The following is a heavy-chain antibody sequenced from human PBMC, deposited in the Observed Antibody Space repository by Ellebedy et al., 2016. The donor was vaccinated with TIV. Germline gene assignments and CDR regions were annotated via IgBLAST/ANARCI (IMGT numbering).Heavy chain of an antibody. CDR3: ARDRPRAVAGLRGMDV. CDR1: GFTFSSYS. V-gene: IGHV3-21*04. CDR2: ISSSSSYI. J-gene: IGHJ6*02. D-gene: IGHD6-19*01. Sequence: GESLKISXAASGFTFSSYSMNWVRQAPGKGLEWVSSISSSSSYIYYADSVKGRFTISRDNAKNSLYLQMNSLRAEDTAVYYCARDRPRAVAGLRGMDVWGQGTTVTVSS.